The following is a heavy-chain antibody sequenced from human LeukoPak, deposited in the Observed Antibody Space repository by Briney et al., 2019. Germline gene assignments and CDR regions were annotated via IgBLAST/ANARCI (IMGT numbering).Heavy chain of an antibody. Sequence: SETLSLTCTVSGGSISGDHWNWIRQPPGKGLEWIGSIYYSGSTYYNPSLKSRVTISVDSSKNQCSLKLSSVTAADTAVYYCARHGTVTHRFDYWGQGTLVTVSS. J-gene: IGHJ4*02. V-gene: IGHV4-59*05. CDR2: IYYSGST. CDR1: GGSISGDH. CDR3: ARHGTVTHRFDY. D-gene: IGHD4-17*01.